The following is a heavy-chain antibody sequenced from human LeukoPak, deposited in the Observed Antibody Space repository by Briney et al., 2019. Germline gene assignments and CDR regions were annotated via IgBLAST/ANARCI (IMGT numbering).Heavy chain of an antibody. V-gene: IGHV3-23*01. CDR1: GFTFSSYG. J-gene: IGHJ4*02. Sequence: GGSLRLSCAASGFTFSSYGMSWVRQAPGKGLEWVSAISGSGGSTHYADSVKGRFTFSRDNSKNTLYLQMNSLRAEDTAVYYCAKEDRCSGGSCYSLDYWGQGTLVTVSS. D-gene: IGHD2-15*01. CDR3: AKEDRCSGGSCYSLDY. CDR2: ISGSGGST.